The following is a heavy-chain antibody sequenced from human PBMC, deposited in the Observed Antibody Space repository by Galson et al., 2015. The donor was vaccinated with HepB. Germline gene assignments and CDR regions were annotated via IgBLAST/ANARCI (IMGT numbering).Heavy chain of an antibody. CDR3: IALVAWYYGMDV. D-gene: IGHD2-8*02. J-gene: IGHJ6*02. CDR2: IRSKAYGGTT. V-gene: IGHV3-49*03. Sequence: MSWFRQAPGKGLEWVGFIRSKAYGGTTEYAASVKGRFTISRDDSKSIAYLQMNSLKTEDTAVYYCIALVAWYYGMDVWGQGTTVTVSS.